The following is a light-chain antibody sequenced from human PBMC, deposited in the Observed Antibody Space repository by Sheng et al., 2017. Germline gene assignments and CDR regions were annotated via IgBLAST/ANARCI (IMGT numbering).Light chain of an antibody. V-gene: IGKV3-15*01. J-gene: IGKJ4*01. CDR3: QQYNSWPLT. CDR2: GAS. Sequence: ENVLTQSPGTLSLSPGERATLSCRASQSVNNNYLAWYLQKPGQAPRLLIYGASTRATGIPARFSGSGSGTEFTLTVSSLQSEDFAVYYCQQYNSWPLTFGGGTKVDLK. CDR1: QSVNNN.